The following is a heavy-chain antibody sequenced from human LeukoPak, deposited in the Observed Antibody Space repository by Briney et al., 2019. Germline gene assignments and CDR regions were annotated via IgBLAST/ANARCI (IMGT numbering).Heavy chain of an antibody. D-gene: IGHD3-22*01. CDR3: ARRYYDSSGYLYYFDY. Sequence: GGSLRLSCAASGFTFSSYSMNWVRQAPGKGLEWVASISSSSSYIYYADSVKGRFTISRDKAKNSLYLQMNSLRAEDTAVYYCARRYYDSSGYLYYFDYWGQGTLVTVSS. V-gene: IGHV3-21*01. CDR2: ISSSSSYI. CDR1: GFTFSSYS. J-gene: IGHJ4*02.